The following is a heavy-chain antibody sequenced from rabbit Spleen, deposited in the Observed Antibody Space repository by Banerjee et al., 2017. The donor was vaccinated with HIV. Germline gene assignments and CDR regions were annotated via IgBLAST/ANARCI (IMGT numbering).Heavy chain of an antibody. V-gene: IGHV1S47*01. J-gene: IGHJ4*01. Sequence: QEHLEKSGGGLVKPEGSLTLTCKASGVSFNDKDVMCWVRQAPGKGLEWIACINSYTGKTVYASWVNGRFTISRSTSLNTVTLQMTRLTAADTATYFCARDLAGVIGWNFILWGQGTLVTVS. CDR2: INSYTGKT. CDR3: ARDLAGVIGWNFIL. CDR1: GVSFNDKD. D-gene: IGHD4-1*01.